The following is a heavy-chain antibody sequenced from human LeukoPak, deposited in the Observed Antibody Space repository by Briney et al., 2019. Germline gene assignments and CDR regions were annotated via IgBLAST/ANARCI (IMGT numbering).Heavy chain of an antibody. D-gene: IGHD5-12*01. CDR1: GFTFSNYE. J-gene: IGHJ4*02. CDR2: ISSSDII. CDR3: ARYRGYADYFDY. Sequence: QPGGSVRLSCAASGFTFSNYEMSWVRQAPGKGLEWVSYISSSDIIYYADSVKGQFTISRDNAKNSLYLQMNSLRAEDTAVYYCARYRGYADYFDYWGQGTLVTVSS. V-gene: IGHV3-48*03.